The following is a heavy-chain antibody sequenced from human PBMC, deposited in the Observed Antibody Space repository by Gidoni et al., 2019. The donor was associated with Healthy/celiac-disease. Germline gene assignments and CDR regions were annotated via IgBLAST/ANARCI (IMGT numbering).Heavy chain of an antibody. V-gene: IGHV3-49*03. CDR3: TRVFPGDWGLGEYFDY. CDR2: IRNKAYGGTT. J-gene: IGHJ4*02. D-gene: IGHD2-21*02. Sequence: EVQLVESGGDLVQPGRSRRLSCTASGFPFGNYAMSWFRQAPGKGLEWVGFIRNKAYGGTTEYAASVKGRFTISRDDSKRIAYLQMNSLTTEDTAVYYCTRVFPGDWGLGEYFDYWGQGTLVTVSS. CDR1: GFPFGNYA.